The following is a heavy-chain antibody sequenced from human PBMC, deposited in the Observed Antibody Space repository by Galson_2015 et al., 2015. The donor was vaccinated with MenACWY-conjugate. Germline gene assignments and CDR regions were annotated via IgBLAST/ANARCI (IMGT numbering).Heavy chain of an antibody. Sequence: SLRLSCAASGLTVSSNYMSWVRQAPGKGLEWVSIITSGGSTYYADSVKGRFTISRDTSRNTLYHQMDNLRAEDTAVYYCARTTVTSNTEAPDFCGRGTMVTASP. D-gene: IGHD4-17*01. J-gene: IGHJ3*01. V-gene: IGHV3-66*02. CDR3: ARTTVTSNTEAPDF. CDR1: GLTVSSNY. CDR2: ITSGGST.